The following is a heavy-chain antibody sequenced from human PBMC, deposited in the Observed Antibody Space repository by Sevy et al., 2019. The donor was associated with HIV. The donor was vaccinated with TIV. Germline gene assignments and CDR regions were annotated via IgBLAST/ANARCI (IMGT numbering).Heavy chain of an antibody. D-gene: IGHD5-18*01. CDR1: GFTFSSYG. CDR2: IRNDGSNN. Sequence: GGSLRLSCAASGFTFSSYGMHWVRQPPGKGLGWVGVIRNDGSNNYYADSVKGQLTITRDNSKNTLYLQMNRLRAEDTAVYYCARDVDTAMVTGYFDYWGQGTLVTVSS. CDR3: ARDVDTAMVTGYFDY. J-gene: IGHJ4*02. V-gene: IGHV3-33*01.